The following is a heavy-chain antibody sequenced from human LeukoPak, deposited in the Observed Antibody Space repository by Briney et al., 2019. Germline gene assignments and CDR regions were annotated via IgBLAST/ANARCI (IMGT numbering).Heavy chain of an antibody. CDR2: ISSSSSYI. J-gene: IGHJ4*02. V-gene: IGHV3-21*01. Sequence: GGSLRLSCAASGFTFSSYSMNWVRQAPGKGLEWVSSISSSSSYIYYADSVKGRFTISRDNAKNSLYLQMNSLRAEDTAVYFCAREMAAGTFDYWGQGALVTVSS. CDR3: AREMAAGTFDY. CDR1: GFTFSSYS. D-gene: IGHD5-24*01.